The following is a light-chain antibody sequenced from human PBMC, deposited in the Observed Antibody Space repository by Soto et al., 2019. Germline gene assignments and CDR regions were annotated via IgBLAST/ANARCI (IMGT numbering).Light chain of an antibody. J-gene: IGKJ2*01. CDR2: GAS. CDR1: QSVSSSY. V-gene: IGKV3-20*01. CDR3: QELGSLPYT. Sequence: EIVLTQSPGTLSLSPGERATLSCRASQSVSSSYLAWYQHKTGQAPRLLIYGASSRATGLPDRFSGSGSGTDFNLAISRMEPEYIAVYHLQELGSLPYTFGQGTNLEIK.